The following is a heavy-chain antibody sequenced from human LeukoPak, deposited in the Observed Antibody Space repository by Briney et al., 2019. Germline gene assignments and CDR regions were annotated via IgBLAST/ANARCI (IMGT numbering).Heavy chain of an antibody. D-gene: IGHD3-10*01. Sequence: GGSLRLSCAASGFTFSSYGMHWVRQAPGKGLEWVAFIRYDGSNKYYADSVKGRFTISRDNAKNSLYLQMNSLRAEDTAVYYCARDVWAFGSGTSFGYWGQGTLVTVSS. CDR1: GFTFSSYG. CDR2: IRYDGSNK. CDR3: ARDVWAFGSGTSFGY. V-gene: IGHV3-30*02. J-gene: IGHJ4*02.